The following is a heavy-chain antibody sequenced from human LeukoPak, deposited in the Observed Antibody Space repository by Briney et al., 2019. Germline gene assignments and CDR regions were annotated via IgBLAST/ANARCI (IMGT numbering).Heavy chain of an antibody. CDR3: AYSYGSGSYYVNGPIGY. Sequence: GGSLRLSCAASGFTFSSYSMNWVRQAPGKGLEWVSYISSSSSTIYYADSVKGRFTISRDNAKNSLYLQMNSLRAEDTAVYYCAYSYGSGSYYVNGPIGYWGQGTLVTVSS. J-gene: IGHJ4*02. D-gene: IGHD3-10*01. CDR1: GFTFSSYS. CDR2: ISSSSSTI. V-gene: IGHV3-48*01.